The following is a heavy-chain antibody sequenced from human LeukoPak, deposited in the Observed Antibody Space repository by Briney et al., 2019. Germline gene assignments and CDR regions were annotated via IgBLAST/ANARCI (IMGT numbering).Heavy chain of an antibody. CDR3: ALPGIAASGTFDY. V-gene: IGHV3-66*01. D-gene: IGHD6-13*01. CDR1: GFTFSSYE. CDR2: IYSGGTT. J-gene: IGHJ4*02. Sequence: GGSLRLSRAASGFTFSSYEMNCVRQAPGKGLEWVSVIYSGGTTYYADSVKGRFTISRDNSKNTLYLQMNSLRAEDTAVYYCALPGIAASGTFDYWGQGTLVSVSS.